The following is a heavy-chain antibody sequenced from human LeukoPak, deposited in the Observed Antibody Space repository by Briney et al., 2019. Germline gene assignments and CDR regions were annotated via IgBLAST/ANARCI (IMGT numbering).Heavy chain of an antibody. CDR2: ISGSGDST. J-gene: IGHJ4*02. V-gene: IGHV3-23*01. Sequence: GGSLRLSCAASGFTFSSYAMSWVRQAPGKGLGWVSAISGSGDSTNYAGSVKGRFTISRDNSKNTLFLQMNSLSAEDTAVYYCVKAGSGYDLGDFDYWGQGTLVTVSS. CDR1: GFTFSSYA. CDR3: VKAGSGYDLGDFDY. D-gene: IGHD5-12*01.